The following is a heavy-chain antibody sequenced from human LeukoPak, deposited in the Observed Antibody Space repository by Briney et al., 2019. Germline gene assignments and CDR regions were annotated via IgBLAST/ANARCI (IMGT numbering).Heavy chain of an antibody. Sequence: ASVKVSCKASGYTFTGYYMHWVRQAPGQGLEWMGWINPNSGGTSYAQKFQGRVTMTRDTSISTAYMELSRLRSDDTAVYYCVSITIFGVVSAFDIWGQGTMVTVSS. V-gene: IGHV1-2*02. J-gene: IGHJ3*02. CDR2: INPNSGGT. CDR3: VSITIFGVVSAFDI. CDR1: GYTFTGYY. D-gene: IGHD3-3*01.